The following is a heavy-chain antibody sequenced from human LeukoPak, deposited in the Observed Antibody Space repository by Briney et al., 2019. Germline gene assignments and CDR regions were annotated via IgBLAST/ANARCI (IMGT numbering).Heavy chain of an antibody. V-gene: IGHV3-48*03. J-gene: IGHJ5*02. CDR1: GFTFSSYE. Sequence: GGSLRLSCAASGFTFSSYEMNWVRQAPGKGLEWVSYISSSGSTIYYADSVKGRFTISRDNAKNSLYLQMNSLRPDDTAVYYCAKDYSKTSYYGSGTYYRPNWFDPWGQGTLVTVSS. CDR2: ISSSGSTI. CDR3: AKDYSKTSYYGSGTYYRPNWFDP. D-gene: IGHD3-10*01.